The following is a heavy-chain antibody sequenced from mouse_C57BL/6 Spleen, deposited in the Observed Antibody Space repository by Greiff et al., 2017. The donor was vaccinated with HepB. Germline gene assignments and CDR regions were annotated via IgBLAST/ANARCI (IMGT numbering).Heavy chain of an antibody. CDR3: ANGVRIYYGSSPYYYAMDY. J-gene: IGHJ4*01. Sequence: QVQLQHPGAELVMPGASVKLSCKASGYTFTSYWMHWVKQRPGQGLEWIGEIDPSDSYTNYNQKFKGKSTLTVDKSSSTAYMQLSSLTSEDSAVYYCANGVRIYYGSSPYYYAMDYWGQGTSVTVSS. CDR2: IDPSDSYT. CDR1: GYTFTSYW. D-gene: IGHD1-1*01. V-gene: IGHV1-69*01.